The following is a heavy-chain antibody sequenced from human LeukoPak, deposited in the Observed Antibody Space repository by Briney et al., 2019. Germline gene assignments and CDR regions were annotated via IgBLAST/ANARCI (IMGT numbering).Heavy chain of an antibody. J-gene: IGHJ6*03. CDR3: ARTANWGGYYYYYMDV. CDR1: GYSIGSAYY. CDR2: IYHSGST. D-gene: IGHD7-27*01. Sequence: SETLSLTCAVSGYSIGSAYYWGWIRQPPGKGLEWIGTIYHSGSTYYNLSLKSRVTVSLDTSNNQFSLRLSSVTAADTAVYYCARTANWGGYYYYYMDVWGKGTTVTVSS. V-gene: IGHV4-38-2*01.